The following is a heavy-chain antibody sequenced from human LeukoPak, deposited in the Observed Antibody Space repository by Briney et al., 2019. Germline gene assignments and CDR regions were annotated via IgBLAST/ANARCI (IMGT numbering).Heavy chain of an antibody. CDR2: IKSKTDGGTT. V-gene: IGHV3-15*01. CDR1: GFTFSNAW. Sequence: GGSLRLSCAASGFTFSNAWMSWVRQAPGKGLEWVGRIKSKTDGGTTDYAAPVKGRFTISRDDSKNTLYLQMNSPKTEDTAAYYCTTDHPVAVKDVGYWGQGTLVTVSS. J-gene: IGHJ4*02. D-gene: IGHD2-15*01. CDR3: TTDHPVAVKDVGY.